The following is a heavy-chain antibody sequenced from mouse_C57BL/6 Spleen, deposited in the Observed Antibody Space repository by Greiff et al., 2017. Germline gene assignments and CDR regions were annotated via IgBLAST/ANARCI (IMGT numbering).Heavy chain of an antibody. CDR3: ARSECSGYDCDGGYFDV. CDR1: GYTFTSYC. D-gene: IGHD2-4*01. V-gene: IGHV1-69*01. CDR2: IDPADSYT. J-gene: IGHJ1*03. Sequence: VQLQQPGAELVMPGASVTLSCTASGYTFTSYCMHWVTQRPGQGLEWIGEIDPADSYTNYNQKFQGKSTLTVDTSSSTAYMPLSSLTSEDSAVYYCARSECSGYDCDGGYFDVWGTGTTVTVSS.